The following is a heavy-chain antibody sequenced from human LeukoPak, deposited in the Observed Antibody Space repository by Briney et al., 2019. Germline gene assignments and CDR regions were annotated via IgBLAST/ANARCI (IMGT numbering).Heavy chain of an antibody. D-gene: IGHD4-23*01. CDR3: ARREPHGDYGGKIRYYYYMDV. CDR2: INHSGNT. Sequence: SETLSLTCAVYGESFSGYYWSWIRQPPGKGLEWIGEINHSGNTNSNPSLKSRVTMSVDTSRNQFSLKLSSLTAADTAMYYCARREPHGDYGGKIRYYYYMDVWGKETTITISS. J-gene: IGHJ6*03. V-gene: IGHV4-34*01. CDR1: GESFSGYY.